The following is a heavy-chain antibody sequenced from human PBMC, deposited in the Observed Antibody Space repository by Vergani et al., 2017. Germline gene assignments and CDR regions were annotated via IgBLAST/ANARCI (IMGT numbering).Heavy chain of an antibody. CDR3: ARARKFRIGVVWENWFDP. D-gene: IGHD3-3*01. Sequence: EVELVESGGGLVQPGGSLRLSCAASGFTFNEYWMHWARQVPGKGLVWVSGMNGDGDTISYADSVKGRFTISRDNAKNTLFLQMNSLRAEDTAVYYCARARKFRIGVVWENWFDPWGKGTRVTVS. CDR1: GFTFNEYW. J-gene: IGHJ5*02. CDR2: MNGDGDTI. V-gene: IGHV3-74*02.